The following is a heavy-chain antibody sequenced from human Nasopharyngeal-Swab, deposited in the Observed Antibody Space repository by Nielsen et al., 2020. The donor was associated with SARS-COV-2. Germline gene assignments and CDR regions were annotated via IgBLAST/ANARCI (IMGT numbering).Heavy chain of an antibody. D-gene: IGHD6-6*01. Sequence: GGSLRLSCAASGFTFSGDDMHWVRQAPGKGLEWVAVISYDGSYKYYADSVKGRFTIPRDNSKNTLYLQMNSLRAEDTAVFYCAKPPRSFYYYGMDVWGQGTTVTVSS. CDR1: GFTFSGDD. V-gene: IGHV3-30*18. J-gene: IGHJ6*02. CDR3: AKPPRSFYYYGMDV. CDR2: ISYDGSYK.